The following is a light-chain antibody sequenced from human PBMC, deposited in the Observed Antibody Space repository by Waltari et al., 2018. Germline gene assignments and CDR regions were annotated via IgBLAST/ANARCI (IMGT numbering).Light chain of an antibody. Sequence: ELVMTQSPVTLSVSPGERASLSCRASQSASTSLAWYQPTPGQVPKLLIYRASTRAAGIPDRFSGSGSGTEFTLTISSLQSEDSAIYYCQQYNIWPWTFGQGTKVDIK. CDR1: QSASTS. CDR2: RAS. V-gene: IGKV3-15*01. J-gene: IGKJ1*01. CDR3: QQYNIWPWT.